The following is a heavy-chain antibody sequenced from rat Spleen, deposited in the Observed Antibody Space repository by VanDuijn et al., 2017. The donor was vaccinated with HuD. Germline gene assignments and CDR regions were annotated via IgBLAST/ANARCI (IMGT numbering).Heavy chain of an antibody. CDR3: FLSGAGY. CDR2: MRYNGDT. D-gene: IGHD1-1*01. J-gene: IGHJ2*01. Sequence: QVQLKESGPGLVQPSQTLSLTCTVSGFSLTSYNVHWVRQSPGKGLEWMGRMRYNGDTSYNSALKSRLSISRDTSKNQIFVKMNSLQTDDTAVYYCFLSGAGYWGQGVMVTVSS. V-gene: IGHV2-63*01. CDR1: GFSLTSYN.